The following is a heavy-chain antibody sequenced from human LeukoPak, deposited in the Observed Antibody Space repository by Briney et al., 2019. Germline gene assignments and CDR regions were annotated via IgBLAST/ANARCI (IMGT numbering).Heavy chain of an antibody. D-gene: IGHD3-10*01. CDR1: GFTLSSST. Sequence: GGSLRLSCASSGFTLSSSTMSWLRQAPGKGLEWVSAINSGGGTTSAESVKGRFTISRDDSKNTLYLQMNSLRAEDTAVYYCAKGTDGAGSYRPFDYRGQGTLVTVSS. V-gene: IGHV3-23*01. CDR3: AKGTDGAGSYRPFDY. J-gene: IGHJ4*02. CDR2: INSGGGTT.